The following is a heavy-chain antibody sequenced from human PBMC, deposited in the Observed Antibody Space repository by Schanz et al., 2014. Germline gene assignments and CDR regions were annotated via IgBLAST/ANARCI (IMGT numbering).Heavy chain of an antibody. V-gene: IGHV1-18*01. D-gene: IGHD2-21*01. CDR2: ISPYTGNT. Sequence: QVQLVQSGDEVKKPGASVKVSCKTSGYTFSDYGITWVRQAPGQGLEWVGWISPYTGNTHYFDKMEGRGTMTTYTSTSTAYMELRSLRSEDTAVYYCARDRLECGAECYSVEVFEIWGQGTLVIVSS. J-gene: IGHJ4*02. CDR3: ARDRLECGAECYSVEVFEI. CDR1: GYTFSDYG.